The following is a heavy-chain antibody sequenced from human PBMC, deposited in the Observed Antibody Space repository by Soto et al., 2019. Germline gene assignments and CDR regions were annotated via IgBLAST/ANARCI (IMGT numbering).Heavy chain of an antibody. CDR2: ISAYNGNT. J-gene: IGHJ3*02. V-gene: IGHV1-18*01. CDR1: GYTFTSYG. D-gene: IGHD2-15*01. Sequence: QVQLVQSGAEVKKPGASVKVSCKASGYTFTSYGISWVRQAPGQGLEWMGWISAYNGNTNYAQKLQGRVTMTTDTSTSPAYMELRSLRSDDTAVYYCARSIIGYCSGGSCYAYFDIWGQGTMVTVSS. CDR3: ARSIIGYCSGGSCYAYFDI.